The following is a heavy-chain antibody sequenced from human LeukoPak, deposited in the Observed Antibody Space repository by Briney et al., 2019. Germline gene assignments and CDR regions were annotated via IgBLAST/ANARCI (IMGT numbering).Heavy chain of an antibody. CDR3: ARGRYSYGYGYYYGMDV. D-gene: IGHD5-18*01. V-gene: IGHV1-18*01. Sequence: ASVKVSCKASGYTFTSYGISWVRQAPGQGLEWMGWISAYNGNTSYAQKLQGRVTMTTDTSTSTAYMELRSLRSDDTAVYYCARGRYSYGYGYYYGMDVWGQGTTVTVSS. J-gene: IGHJ6*02. CDR2: ISAYNGNT. CDR1: GYTFTSYG.